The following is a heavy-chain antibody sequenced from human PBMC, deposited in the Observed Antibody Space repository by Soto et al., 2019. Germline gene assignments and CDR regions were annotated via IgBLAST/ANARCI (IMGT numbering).Heavy chain of an antibody. CDR2: VNHNGGT. J-gene: IGHJ4*02. CDR3: TRGVATIRD. D-gene: IGHD5-12*01. V-gene: IGHV4-34*02. CDR1: GGSFSDYT. Sequence: QLQQWGAGLLKPSETLSLTCAVNGGSFSDYTWSWIRQSPGKRLEWIGEVNHNGGTIYNPSLKSRVTISIDTSKNEFSLKLSSVTAADTAVYYCTRGVATIRDWGQGSLVTVSS.